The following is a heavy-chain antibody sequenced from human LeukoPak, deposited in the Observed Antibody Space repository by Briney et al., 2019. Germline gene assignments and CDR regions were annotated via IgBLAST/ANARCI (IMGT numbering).Heavy chain of an antibody. CDR3: TTAPPLLLWFGELPFDY. CDR1: ASTFSSYE. CDR2: IKSKTDGGTT. V-gene: IGHV3-15*01. D-gene: IGHD3-10*01. Sequence: GGSLRFSCAASASTFSSYEMNWVRQAPGKGLEWVGRIKSKTDGGTTDYAAPVKGRFTISRDDSKNTLYLQMNSLKTEDTAVYYCTTAPPLLLWFGELPFDYWGQGTLVTVSS. J-gene: IGHJ4*02.